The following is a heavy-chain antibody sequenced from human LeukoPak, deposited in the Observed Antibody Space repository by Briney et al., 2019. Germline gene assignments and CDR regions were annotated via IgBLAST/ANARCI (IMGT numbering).Heavy chain of an antibody. CDR1: GYSISSGYY. Sequence: SETLSLTCAVSGYSISSGYYWGWIRQPPGKGLEWIGYIYYSGSTYYNPSLKSRVTISVDTSKNQFSLKLSSVTAADTAVYYCARYYYDSSGYYYSHFDYWGQGTLVTVSS. CDR3: ARYYYDSSGYYYSHFDY. CDR2: IYYSGST. J-gene: IGHJ4*02. D-gene: IGHD3-22*01. V-gene: IGHV4-38-2*01.